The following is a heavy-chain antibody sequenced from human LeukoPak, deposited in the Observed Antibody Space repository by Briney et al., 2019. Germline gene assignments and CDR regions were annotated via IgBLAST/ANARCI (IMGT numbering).Heavy chain of an antibody. V-gene: IGHV4-39*07. D-gene: IGHD3-10*01. CDR3: ARAGWFGESSNFDY. CDR2: IYYTGNT. J-gene: IGHJ4*02. CDR1: GGSTSSGDYY. Sequence: PSETLSLTCTVSGGSTSSGDYYWSWIRQPPGKGLEWIGHIYYTGNTYQNPSLKSRVTISVDTSKNQFSLKLSSVTAADTAVYYCARAGWFGESSNFDYWDQGTLVTVSS.